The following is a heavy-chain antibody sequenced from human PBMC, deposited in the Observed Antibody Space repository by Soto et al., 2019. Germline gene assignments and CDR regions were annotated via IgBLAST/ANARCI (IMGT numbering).Heavy chain of an antibody. J-gene: IGHJ6*01. CDR1: GFTFSSYA. CDR2: ISYDGTNK. V-gene: IGHV3-30*04. D-gene: IGHD3-10*01. CDR3: ARDRGSGSSGYYYGMDV. Sequence: QAQLVESGGGVVQPGRSLRLSCAASGFTFSSYAMHWVRQAPGKGLEWVALISYDGTNKYYADSVKGRFTISRDNSKNTLYLQMNSLRPEDTAVYYCARDRGSGSSGYYYGMDVW.